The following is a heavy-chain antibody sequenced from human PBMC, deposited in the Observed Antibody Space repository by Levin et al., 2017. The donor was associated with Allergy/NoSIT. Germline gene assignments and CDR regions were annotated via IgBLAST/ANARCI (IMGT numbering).Heavy chain of an antibody. Sequence: SETLSLTCAVYGGSFSGYYWSWIRQPPGKGLEWIGEINHSGSTNYNPSLKSRVTISVDTSKNQFSLKLSSVTAADTAVYYCARDQAAAGTSAFDIWGQGTMVTVSS. V-gene: IGHV4-34*01. J-gene: IGHJ3*02. D-gene: IGHD6-13*01. CDR3: ARDQAAAGTSAFDI. CDR1: GGSFSGYY. CDR2: INHSGST.